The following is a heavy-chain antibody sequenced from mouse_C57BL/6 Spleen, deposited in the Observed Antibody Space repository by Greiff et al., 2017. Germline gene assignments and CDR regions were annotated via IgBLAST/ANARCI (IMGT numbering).Heavy chain of an antibody. CDR2: IYPSDSDT. CDR3: TPVVDKDFDY. Sequence: VKLMESGAELVRPGSSVKLSCKASGYTFTSYWMDWVKQRPGQGLEWIGNIYPSDSDTHYNQKFKDKATLSVDKSSSTAYMQLSSVTSEDSAVYYSTPVVDKDFDYWGQGTTLTVSS. D-gene: IGHD1-1*01. V-gene: IGHV1-61*01. J-gene: IGHJ2*01. CDR1: GYTFTSYW.